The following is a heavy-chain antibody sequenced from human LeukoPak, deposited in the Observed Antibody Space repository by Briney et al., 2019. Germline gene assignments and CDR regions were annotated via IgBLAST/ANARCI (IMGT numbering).Heavy chain of an antibody. Sequence: SVKVSCKASGGTFSSYAISWVRQAPGQGVEWMGRIIPILGIANYAQKFQGRVTITADKSTSTAYMELSSLRSEDTAVYYCARSAMVRGVNDYWGQGTLVTVSS. CDR2: IIPILGIA. D-gene: IGHD3-10*01. V-gene: IGHV1-69*04. J-gene: IGHJ4*02. CDR1: GGTFSSYA. CDR3: ARSAMVRGVNDY.